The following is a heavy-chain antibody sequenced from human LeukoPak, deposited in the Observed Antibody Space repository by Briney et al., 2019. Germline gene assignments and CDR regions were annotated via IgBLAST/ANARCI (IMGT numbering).Heavy chain of an antibody. J-gene: IGHJ4*02. V-gene: IGHV3-7*01. CDR3: AGDPNILGLRFSGWTGDY. CDR1: GFTFSSYW. Sequence: GGSLRLSCAASGFTFSSYWMSWVRQAPGKGLEWVANIKQDGSEKYYVDSVKGRFTISRDNAKNSLYLQMNSLRAEDTAVYYCAGDPNILGLRFSGWTGDYWGQGNLVTVSS. CDR2: IKQDGSEK. D-gene: IGHD3-3*01.